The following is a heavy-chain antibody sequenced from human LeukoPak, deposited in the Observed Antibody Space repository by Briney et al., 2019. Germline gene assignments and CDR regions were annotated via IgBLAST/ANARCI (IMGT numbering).Heavy chain of an antibody. Sequence: GGSLRLSCAPSGFPFSLFWMSWVRQAPGRGLEWVAKIKKDDNGGSYADSLKVRITISRDNAKNSLYLQMNFLRAEDTAVYDCATDVGKFRFDLWGQGTLVTVSS. D-gene: IGHD2-15*01. V-gene: IGHV3-7*03. CDR3: ATDVGKFRFDL. J-gene: IGHJ5*02. CDR2: IKKDDNGG. CDR1: GFPFSLFW.